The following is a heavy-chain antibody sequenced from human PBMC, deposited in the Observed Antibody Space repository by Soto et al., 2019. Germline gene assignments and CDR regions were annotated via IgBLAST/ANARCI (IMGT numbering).Heavy chain of an antibody. CDR3: TLDGEAYCGGDCYSGAGWFDP. V-gene: IGHV3-23*01. CDR1: GFTFSSYA. CDR2: ISGSGGST. Sequence: GGSLRLSCAASGFTFSSYAMSWVRQAPGKGLEWVSAISGSGGSTYYADSVKGRFTISRDNSKNTLYLQMNSLRAEDTAVYYCTLDGEAYCGGDCYSGAGWFDPWGQGTLVTVSS. J-gene: IGHJ5*02. D-gene: IGHD2-21*02.